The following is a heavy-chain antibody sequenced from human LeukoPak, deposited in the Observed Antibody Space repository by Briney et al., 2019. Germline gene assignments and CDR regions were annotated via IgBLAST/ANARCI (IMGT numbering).Heavy chain of an antibody. Sequence: GGSLRLSCAVSGFSFCSYSMNWVREAPGQGLEWVSSITSSGSYKNYADSVKGGLTTSRDNAKNSLYLQMNSLRAEDTAVYYCARKGYYDSGTFDIWGQGTMVTVSS. J-gene: IGHJ3*02. D-gene: IGHD3-22*01. CDR3: ARKGYYDSGTFDI. V-gene: IGHV3-21*01. CDR2: ITSSGSYK. CDR1: GFSFCSYS.